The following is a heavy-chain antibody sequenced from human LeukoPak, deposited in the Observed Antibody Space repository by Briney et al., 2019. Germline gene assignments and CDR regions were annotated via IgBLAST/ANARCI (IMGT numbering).Heavy chain of an antibody. CDR2: IYYSGST. CDR3: QWLLLAGMDY. CDR1: GGSISSSSYY. D-gene: IGHD3-22*01. Sequence: PSDTQSLTCTVSGGSISSSSYYWGWIRQPPGKGLEWIGSIYYSGSTYYNPSLKSRVTISVDTSKNQFSLKLSSVTAADTAVYYCQWLLLAGMDYWGQGTLVTVSS. J-gene: IGHJ4*02. V-gene: IGHV4-39*07.